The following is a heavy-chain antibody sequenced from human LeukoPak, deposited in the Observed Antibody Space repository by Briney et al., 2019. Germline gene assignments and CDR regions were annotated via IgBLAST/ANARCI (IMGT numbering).Heavy chain of an antibody. V-gene: IGHV5-51*01. D-gene: IGHD3-22*01. J-gene: IGHJ5*02. CDR1: GYSFTSYW. CDR3: ARHRYYYDSSGLYNWFDP. Sequence: GGSLKISCKGSGYSFTSYWIGWVRQMPGKGLEWMGVIYPGDSDTRYSPSFQGQVTISADKSISTAYLQWSSLKASDTAMYYCARHRYYYDSSGLYNWFDPWGQGTLVTVSS. CDR2: IYPGDSDT.